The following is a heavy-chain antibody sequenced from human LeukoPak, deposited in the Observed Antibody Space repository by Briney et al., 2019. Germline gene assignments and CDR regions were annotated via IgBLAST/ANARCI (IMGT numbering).Heavy chain of an antibody. V-gene: IGHV3-23*01. Sequence: GGSLRLSCAASGFTFSTYVMVWVRRAPEKGLEWVSAISGSGGSTYYADSVKGRFTISRDNSKNTLYLQMNSLRAEDTAVYYCAKGYDFWSGYYLVPYYFDYWGQGTLVTVSS. CDR1: GFTFSTYV. CDR3: AKGYDFWSGYYLVPYYFDY. D-gene: IGHD3-3*01. J-gene: IGHJ4*02. CDR2: ISGSGGST.